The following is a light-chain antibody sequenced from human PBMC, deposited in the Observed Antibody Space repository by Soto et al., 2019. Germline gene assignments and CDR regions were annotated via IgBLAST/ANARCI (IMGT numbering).Light chain of an antibody. CDR1: GSNIENNF. CDR3: ATWDTSLRAGV. Sequence: QSVLTQPPSVSAAPGQKVTVSCSGSGSNIENNFVSWYRQLPGTAPKLLIYENNSRPSGIPDRFSGSKSGTSATLDIAGLETGDEADYSCATWDTSLRAGVFGPGTKFTVL. V-gene: IGLV1-51*02. J-gene: IGLJ1*01. CDR2: ENN.